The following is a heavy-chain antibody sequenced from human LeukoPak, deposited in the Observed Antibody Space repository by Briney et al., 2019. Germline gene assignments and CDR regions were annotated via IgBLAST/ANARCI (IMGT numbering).Heavy chain of an antibody. D-gene: IGHD2-2*01. V-gene: IGHV4-39*01. CDR2: IYYSGST. CDR1: GGSISSYY. Sequence: SETLSLTCTVSGGSISSYYWSWIRKPPGKGLEWIGSIYYSGSTYYNPSLKSRVTISVDTFKNQFSLKLSSVTAADTAVYYCARQPQLLNYYYYYMDVWGKGTTVTVSS. CDR3: ARQPQLLNYYYYYMDV. J-gene: IGHJ6*03.